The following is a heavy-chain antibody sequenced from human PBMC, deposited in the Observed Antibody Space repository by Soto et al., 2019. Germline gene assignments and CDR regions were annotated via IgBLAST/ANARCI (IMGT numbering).Heavy chain of an antibody. D-gene: IGHD3-3*01. J-gene: IGHJ4*02. V-gene: IGHV1-2*04. CDR2: INPNSGGT. Sequence: ASVKVSCKASGYTFTGYYMHWVRQAPGQGLEWMGWINPNSGGTNYAQKFQGWVTMTRDTSISTAYMELSRLRSDDTAVYYCARGEVREIRYFDYWGQGTLVTVSS. CDR3: ARGEVREIRYFDY. CDR1: GYTFTGYY.